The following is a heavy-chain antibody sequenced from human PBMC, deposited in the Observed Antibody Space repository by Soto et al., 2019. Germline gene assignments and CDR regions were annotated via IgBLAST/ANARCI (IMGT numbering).Heavy chain of an antibody. Sequence: QVQLQVSGPGLVKPSQTLSLTCTVSGGSIIDGPTYLNWIRQHPERGLEWRGNINYRGTTNYRPAHNRRSLSSIDTSENQFSRQLVSVTAADTAVYYCARDAPGVAPYWGQGTLGSVSS. CDR2: INYRGTT. CDR3: ARDAPGVAPY. CDR1: GGSIIDGPTY. V-gene: IGHV4-31*03. J-gene: IGHJ4*02. D-gene: IGHD2-15*01.